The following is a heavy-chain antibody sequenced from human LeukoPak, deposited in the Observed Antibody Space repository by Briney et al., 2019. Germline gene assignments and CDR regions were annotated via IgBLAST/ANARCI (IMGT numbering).Heavy chain of an antibody. CDR3: ARDRSSLYGYYYYMDV. J-gene: IGHJ6*03. CDR2: IIPIFGTA. CDR1: GGTFSSYA. D-gene: IGHD6-6*01. Sequence: SVKVSCKASGGTFSSYAISWVRQAPGQGLEWMGGIIPIFGTANYAQKFQGRVTITTDESTSTAYMELSSLRSEDTAVYYCARDRSSLYGYYYYMDVWGKGTTVTVSS. V-gene: IGHV1-69*05.